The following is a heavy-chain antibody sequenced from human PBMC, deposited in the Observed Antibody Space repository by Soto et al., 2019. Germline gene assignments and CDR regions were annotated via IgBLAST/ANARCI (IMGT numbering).Heavy chain of an antibody. CDR1: GFTFRKFW. V-gene: IGHV3-74*01. CDR3: AIQDCTNDVCLEAAVTVGGALES. D-gene: IGHD2-21*01. CDR2: ISSDGTTT. J-gene: IGHJ1*01. Sequence: PGGSLRLSCAASGFTFRKFWMHWVRQVPGKGPVWVSYISSDGTTTDYADSVKGRFIMSRDNAKDTLYLQMDNLRAEDTAVYYCAIQDCTNDVCLEAAVTVGGALESWGQGSLVTVSS.